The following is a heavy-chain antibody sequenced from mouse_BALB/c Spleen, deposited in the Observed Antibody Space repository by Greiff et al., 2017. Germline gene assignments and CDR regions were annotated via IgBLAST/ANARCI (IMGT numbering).Heavy chain of an antibody. V-gene: IGHV14-3*02. CDR2: IDPANGNT. D-gene: IGHD1-1*01. J-gene: IGHJ3*01. Sequence: VQLQQSGAELVKPGASVKLSCTASGFNIKDTYMHWVKQRPEQGLEWIGRIDPANGNTKYDPKFQGKATITADTSSNTAYLQLSSLTSEDTAVYYCASIYYGSSWFAYWGQGTLVTVSA. CDR3: ASIYYGSSWFAY. CDR1: GFNIKDTY.